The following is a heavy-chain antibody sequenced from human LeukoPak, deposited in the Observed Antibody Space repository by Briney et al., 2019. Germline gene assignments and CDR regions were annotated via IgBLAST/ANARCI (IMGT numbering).Heavy chain of an antibody. D-gene: IGHD3-3*01. V-gene: IGHV4-39*01. Sequence: PSETLSLTCTVSGGSISSSSYYWGWIRQPPGKGLEWIGSIYYSGSTYYNPSLKSRVTISVDTSKNQFSLKLSSVTAADTAVYYCARGRPYYDFWSGYVLPSWFDPWGQGTLVTVSS. CDR1: GGSISSSSYY. CDR3: ARGRPYYDFWSGYVLPSWFDP. J-gene: IGHJ5*02. CDR2: IYYSGST.